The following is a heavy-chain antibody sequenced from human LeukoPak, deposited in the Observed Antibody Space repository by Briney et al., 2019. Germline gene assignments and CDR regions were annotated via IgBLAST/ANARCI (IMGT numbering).Heavy chain of an antibody. CDR3: ERYILFAFDI. Sequence: PGGSLTLSCAASRLILSSRYMSWFRQAPGQGLEWVSIIYNDGSTYYADSMKGRFTISRDNSKNTLYLQVNSLRAEDTTMYYCERYILFAFDIWGQGTMVTVSS. CDR1: RLILSSRY. D-gene: IGHD2-15*01. V-gene: IGHV3-53*01. J-gene: IGHJ3*02. CDR2: IYNDGST.